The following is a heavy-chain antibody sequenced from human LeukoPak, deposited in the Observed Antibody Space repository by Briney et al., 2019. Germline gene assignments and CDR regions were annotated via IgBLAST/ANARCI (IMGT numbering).Heavy chain of an antibody. V-gene: IGHV3-23*01. CDR2: VGGSGVNT. J-gene: IGHJ4*02. CDR1: GFSFSTCL. CDR3: AKRPYCTGPGCHHIES. D-gene: IGHD2-8*02. Sequence: GGALRLSCAASGFSFSTCLMSWVRQAPGRGREGVSTVGGSGVNTYYADSVKGRFTISRDNSKNTLFLQMNSIRAEDTAVYYGAKRPYCTGPGCHHIESWGQGTLVTVSS.